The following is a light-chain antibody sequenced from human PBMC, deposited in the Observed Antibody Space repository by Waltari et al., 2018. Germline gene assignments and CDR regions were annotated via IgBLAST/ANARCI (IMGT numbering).Light chain of an antibody. V-gene: IGLV3-19*01. CDR2: GKN. Sequence: SSELTQDPAVSVALGQTVRITCQGDSLRSYYASWYQQKAGQAPVLVMFGKNNLPSGIPDRFSGSSSGNTASLTITGVQAEDESDYYCNSRDSSGNLRLFGGGTKLTVL. CDR3: NSRDSSGNLRL. J-gene: IGLJ3*02. CDR1: SLRSYY.